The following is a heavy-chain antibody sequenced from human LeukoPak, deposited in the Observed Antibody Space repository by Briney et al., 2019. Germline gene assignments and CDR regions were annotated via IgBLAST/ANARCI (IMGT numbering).Heavy chain of an antibody. CDR1: GGSISSYY. CDR3: ARVSLYYDILTGYHNWFDP. J-gene: IGHJ5*02. V-gene: IGHV4-59*01. CDR2: IYYSGST. D-gene: IGHD3-9*01. Sequence: SETLSLTCTVSGGSISSYYWSWIRQPPGKGLVWIGYIYYSGSTNYNPSLKSRVTISVDTSKNQFSLKLSSVTAADTAGYYCARVSLYYDILTGYHNWFDPWGQGTLVTVSS.